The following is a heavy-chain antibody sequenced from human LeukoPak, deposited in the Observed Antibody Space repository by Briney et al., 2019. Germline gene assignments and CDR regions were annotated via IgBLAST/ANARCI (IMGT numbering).Heavy chain of an antibody. CDR1: GYTFTSYG. Sequence: ASVKVSCKASGYTFTSYGISWVRQAPGQGLEWMGWISAYNGNTNYAQKLQGRVTMTTDTSTSTAHMELRSLRSDDTAVYYCARRSRRYYDSSGYYYDYYFNYWGQGTLVTVSS. D-gene: IGHD3-22*01. CDR2: ISAYNGNT. J-gene: IGHJ4*02. CDR3: ARRSRRYYDSSGYYYDYYFNY. V-gene: IGHV1-18*01.